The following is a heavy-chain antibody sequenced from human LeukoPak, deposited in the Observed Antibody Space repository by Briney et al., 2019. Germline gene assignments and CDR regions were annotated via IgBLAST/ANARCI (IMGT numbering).Heavy chain of an antibody. CDR2: IKQDGSEK. CDR1: GFTFSSYW. D-gene: IGHD6-13*01. Sequence: PGGSLRLSCAASGFTFSSYWMSWVRQAPGKGLEWVANIKQDGSEKYYVDSVKGRFTISRDNAKNSLYLQMNSLRAEDTAVYYCARDMRAAAANRYYYYGMDVWGQGTTVTVS. CDR3: ARDMRAAAANRYYYYGMDV. J-gene: IGHJ6*02. V-gene: IGHV3-7*01.